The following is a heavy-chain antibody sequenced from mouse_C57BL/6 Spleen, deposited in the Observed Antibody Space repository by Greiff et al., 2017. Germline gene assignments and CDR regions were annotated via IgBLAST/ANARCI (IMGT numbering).Heavy chain of an antibody. J-gene: IGHJ2*01. V-gene: IGHV1-7*01. CDR2: INPSSGYT. CDR3: ARDYSILYYFDY. Sequence: VQLQQSGAELAKPGASVKLSCKASGYTFTSSWMPWVKQRPGQGLEWIGYINPSSGYTKYNQKFKDKATLTADKSSSTAYMQLSSLTYADSAFYYCARDYSILYYFDYGGQGTTLTVSA. D-gene: IGHD2-5*01. CDR1: GYTFTSSW.